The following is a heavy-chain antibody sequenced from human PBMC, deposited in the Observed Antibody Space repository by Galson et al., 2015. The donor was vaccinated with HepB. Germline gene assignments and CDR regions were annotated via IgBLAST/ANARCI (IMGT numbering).Heavy chain of an antibody. CDR2: INHDVSEK. Sequence: SLRLSCAASGFTFSNYWMSWVRQAPGKGLEWVASINHDVSEKYYVDSVKGRFTISRDNAKNSLYLQMNTLRAEDTAVYYCARGAVIVDYWGQGALVTVSS. CDR3: ARGAVIVDY. J-gene: IGHJ4*02. CDR1: GFTFSNYW. D-gene: IGHD4-11*01. V-gene: IGHV3-7*03.